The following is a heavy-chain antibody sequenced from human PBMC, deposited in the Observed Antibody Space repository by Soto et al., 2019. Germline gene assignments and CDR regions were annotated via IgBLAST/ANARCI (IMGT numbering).Heavy chain of an antibody. Sequence: PSETLSLTFTVSGDSIRSGNHYWSWIRQPPGKGVELIGYIYYSGSNYYSPSLKSRVTISVDTSKKQFSLKLNCVTAADTAVYYCARVDILTVYAXMDVWGPVTTVTVXS. J-gene: IGHJ6*02. D-gene: IGHD3-9*01. CDR2: IYYSGSN. CDR1: GDSIRSGNHY. CDR3: ARVDILTVYAXMDV. V-gene: IGHV4-30-4*01.